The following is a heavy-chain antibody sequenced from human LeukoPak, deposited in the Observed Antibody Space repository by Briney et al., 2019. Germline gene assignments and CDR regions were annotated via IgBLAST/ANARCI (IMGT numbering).Heavy chain of an antibody. J-gene: IGHJ3*02. CDR2: FDPEDGET. CDR3: ARGRDGYNFAFDI. CDR1: GGTFSNYA. V-gene: IGHV1-24*01. Sequence: ASVKVSCKASGGTFSNYAITWVRQAPGKGLEWMGGFDPEDGETIYAQKFQGRVTMTEDTSTDTAYMELSSLRSEDTAVYYCARGRDGYNFAFDIWGQGTMVTVSS. D-gene: IGHD5-24*01.